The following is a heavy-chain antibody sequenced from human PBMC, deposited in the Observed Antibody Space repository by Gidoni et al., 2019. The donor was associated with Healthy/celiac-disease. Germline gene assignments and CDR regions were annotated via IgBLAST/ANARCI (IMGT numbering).Heavy chain of an antibody. Sequence: EVQLVESGGGLVQPGRSLRLSCAASGFTFDAYAMHWVRQAPGKGLEWVSGISWNSGSIGYADSVKGRFTISRDNAKNSLYLQMNSLRAEDTALYYCAKSSSLFGHGYYGMDVWGQGTTVTVSS. D-gene: IGHD3-16*01. CDR1: GFTFDAYA. J-gene: IGHJ6*02. CDR3: AKSSSLFGHGYYGMDV. V-gene: IGHV3-9*01. CDR2: ISWNSGSI.